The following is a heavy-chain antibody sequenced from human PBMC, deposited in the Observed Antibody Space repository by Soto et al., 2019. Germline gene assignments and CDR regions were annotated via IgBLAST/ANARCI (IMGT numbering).Heavy chain of an antibody. CDR1: GGTFSSYA. CDR2: IIPIFGTA. Sequence: SVKVSCKASGGTFSSYAISWVRQAPGQGLEWMGGIIPIFGTANYAQKFQGRVTITADESTSTAYMELSSLRSEDTAVYYCARVTGSSSSWYRWFDPWGQGTLVTVSS. V-gene: IGHV1-69*13. D-gene: IGHD6-13*01. J-gene: IGHJ5*02. CDR3: ARVTGSSSSWYRWFDP.